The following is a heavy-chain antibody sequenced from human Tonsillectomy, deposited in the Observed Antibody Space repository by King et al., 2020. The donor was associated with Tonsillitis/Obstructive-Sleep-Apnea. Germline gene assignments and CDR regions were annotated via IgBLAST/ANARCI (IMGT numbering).Heavy chain of an antibody. CDR1: GGSISSSSYY. Sequence: QLQESGPGLVKPSETLSLTCTVSGGSISSSSYYWGWIRLPPGKGLEWIGSIYYSGSTYYNPSLKSRVTISVDTSKNQFSLKLSSVTAADTAVYYCARHVRYCSGGSCFMTGFDYWGQGTLVTVSS. CDR2: IYYSGST. V-gene: IGHV4-39*01. CDR3: ARHVRYCSGGSCFMTGFDY. J-gene: IGHJ4*02. D-gene: IGHD2-15*01.